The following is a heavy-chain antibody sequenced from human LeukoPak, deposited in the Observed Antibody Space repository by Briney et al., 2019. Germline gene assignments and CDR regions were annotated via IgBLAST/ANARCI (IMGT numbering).Heavy chain of an antibody. Sequence: SDTLSLTCAVSGYSISSSNWWGWIRQPPGKGLEWIGYIYYSGSTCYNPSLKSRVTMSVDTSKNQFSLKLSSVTAVDTAVYYCARSVAAAGTGNGWFDPWGQGTLVTVSS. CDR3: ARSVAAAGTGNGWFDP. CDR1: GYSISSSNW. V-gene: IGHV4-28*01. CDR2: IYYSGST. D-gene: IGHD6-13*01. J-gene: IGHJ5*02.